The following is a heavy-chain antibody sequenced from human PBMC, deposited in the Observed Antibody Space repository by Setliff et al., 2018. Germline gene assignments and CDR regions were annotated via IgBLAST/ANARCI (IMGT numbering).Heavy chain of an antibody. D-gene: IGHD5-18*01. CDR1: GGSISSGDYY. CDR2: IYSSGST. J-gene: IGHJ4*02. V-gene: IGHV4-30-4*08. Sequence: TSETLSLTCTVSGGSISSGDYYWSWIRQPPGKGLEWIGYIYSSGSTYYNPSLKSRVSISVDTSKNQFSLKLSSVTAADTAVYYCARGGGYSTNDYWGQGTLVTVSS. CDR3: ARGGGYSTNDY.